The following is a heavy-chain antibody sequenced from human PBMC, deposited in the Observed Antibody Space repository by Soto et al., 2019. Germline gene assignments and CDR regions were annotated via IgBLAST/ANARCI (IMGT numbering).Heavy chain of an antibody. Sequence: PSETLSLTCTVSGGSISSYYWSWIRQPPGKGLEWIGYIYYSGSTNYNPSLKSRVTISVDTSKNQFSLKLSSVTAADTAVYYCARQLDYDSSGYSDYWGQGTLVTVSS. J-gene: IGHJ4*02. D-gene: IGHD3-22*01. CDR1: GGSISSYY. V-gene: IGHV4-59*08. CDR2: IYYSGST. CDR3: ARQLDYDSSGYSDY.